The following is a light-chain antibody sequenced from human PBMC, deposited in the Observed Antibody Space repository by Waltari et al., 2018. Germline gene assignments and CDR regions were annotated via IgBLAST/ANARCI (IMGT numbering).Light chain of an antibody. Sequence: QSALTQPASVSGSPGQSITISCTGTSSDVGGYNYVSWYQQHPGKAPKLMIYDVSNRPSGVSNRVSGSKSGNTASLTISGLHAEDEADYYCSSYISSSTLELFGGGTSLTVL. CDR3: SSYISSSTLEL. V-gene: IGLV2-14*03. CDR2: DVS. CDR1: SSDVGGYNY. J-gene: IGLJ2*01.